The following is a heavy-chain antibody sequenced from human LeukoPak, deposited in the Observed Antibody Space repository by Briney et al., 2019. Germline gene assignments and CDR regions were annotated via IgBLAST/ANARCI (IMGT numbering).Heavy chain of an antibody. CDR1: GYTFTGYY. J-gene: IGHJ4*02. CDR3: ARGLESGYYYDSSGYYIY. Sequence: ASVKVSCKASGYTFTGYYMHWVRQAPGQGLEWMGWINPNSGGTNYAQKFQSRVTMTRDTSISTAYMELSRLRSDDTAVYYCARGLESGYYYDSSGYYIYWGQGTLVTVSS. D-gene: IGHD3-22*01. CDR2: INPNSGGT. V-gene: IGHV1-2*02.